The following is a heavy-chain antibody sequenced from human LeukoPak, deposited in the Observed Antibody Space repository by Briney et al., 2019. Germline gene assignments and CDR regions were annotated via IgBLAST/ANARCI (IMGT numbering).Heavy chain of an antibody. CDR2: IYHSGST. J-gene: IGHJ1*01. CDR1: GYSISSGDY. D-gene: IGHD2-15*01. V-gene: IGHV4-38-2*01. Sequence: PSETLSLTCAVSGYSISSGDYWGWIRQPPGTGLEWIGTIYHSGSTYYKPSLKSRVTISLDTSKNHFSLKLSSVTAADTAVYYCARVGYCSGGTCYAEYFHHWGQGTLVTVSP. CDR3: ARVGYCSGGTCYAEYFHH.